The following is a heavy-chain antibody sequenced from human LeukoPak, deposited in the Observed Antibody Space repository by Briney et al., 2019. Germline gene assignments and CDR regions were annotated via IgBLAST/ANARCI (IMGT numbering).Heavy chain of an antibody. Sequence: SETLSLTCTVSGGSISSSSYYWGWIRQPPGKGLEWIGSIYYSGSTYYNPSLKSRVTISVDTSKNQFSLKLSSVTAADTAVYYCACPAITIFGVPSYGMDVWGQGTTVTVSS. CDR3: ACPAITIFGVPSYGMDV. J-gene: IGHJ6*02. CDR2: IYYSGST. CDR1: GGSISSSSYY. V-gene: IGHV4-39*01. D-gene: IGHD3-3*01.